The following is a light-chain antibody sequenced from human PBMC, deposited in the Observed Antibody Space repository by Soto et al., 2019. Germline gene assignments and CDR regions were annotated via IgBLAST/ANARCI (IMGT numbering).Light chain of an antibody. CDR2: AAS. CDR3: QQTYSTPRT. CDR1: QSISSY. V-gene: IGKV1-39*01. Sequence: DIQMTQSPSSLSASVGDRVTLTCRASQSISSYLNWYQQEPGKAPKLLIYAASTLQRGVPSKYTGSGSGTDFTLTISSLQPEYFATYYCQQTYSTPRTFGKGTTVEIK. J-gene: IGKJ1*01.